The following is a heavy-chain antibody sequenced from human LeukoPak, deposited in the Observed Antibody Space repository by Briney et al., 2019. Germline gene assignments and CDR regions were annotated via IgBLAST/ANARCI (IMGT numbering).Heavy chain of an antibody. Sequence: GGSLRLSCAASGFTFSSYGMHWVRQAPGKGLEWVAVILSDGSKEFYTDSVKGRFTISRDNAKNTLYLQMNSLRAEDTAVYYCARAGDFDWLDYWGQGTLVTVSS. V-gene: IGHV3-33*01. CDR2: ILSDGSKE. J-gene: IGHJ4*02. CDR3: ARAGDFDWLDY. D-gene: IGHD3-9*01. CDR1: GFTFSSYG.